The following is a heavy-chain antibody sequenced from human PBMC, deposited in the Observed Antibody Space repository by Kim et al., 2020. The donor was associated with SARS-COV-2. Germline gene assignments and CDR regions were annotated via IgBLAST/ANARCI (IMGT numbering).Heavy chain of an antibody. CDR2: VYTSGST. J-gene: IGHJ2*01. CDR1: GGPISGYY. Sequence: SETLSLTCTASGGPISGYYWSWIRQPAGKRPEWIGHVYTSGSTQYNPSHGSRVNMSADASKNQFSLKMSSMIAADTAVYYCARGGASSKYFDLWGRRFLVTVSS. V-gene: IGHV4-4*07. CDR3: ARGGASSKYFDL. D-gene: IGHD2-2*01.